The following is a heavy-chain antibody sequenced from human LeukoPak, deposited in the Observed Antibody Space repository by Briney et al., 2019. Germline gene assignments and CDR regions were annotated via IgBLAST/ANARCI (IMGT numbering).Heavy chain of an antibody. Sequence: GGSLRLSCAASGFNFNTYAMTWVRQAPGKGLEWVSVIGSDGGGIQYADSVKGRFSISRDNSKNTLYLQMNSLRTEDTAIHYCAKYAPPTTVVTRFFDSWGQGSLVSVSS. V-gene: IGHV3-23*01. J-gene: IGHJ4*02. D-gene: IGHD2-21*02. CDR3: AKYAPPTTVVTRFFDS. CDR1: GFNFNTYA. CDR2: IGSDGGGI.